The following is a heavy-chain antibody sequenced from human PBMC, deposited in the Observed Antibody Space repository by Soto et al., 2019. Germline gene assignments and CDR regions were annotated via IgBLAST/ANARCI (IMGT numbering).Heavy chain of an antibody. D-gene: IGHD2-15*01. CDR2: INHSGST. CDR3: ARYCSGGSCYPRTYGMDV. J-gene: IGHJ6*02. CDR1: GGSFSGYY. V-gene: IGHV4-34*01. Sequence: SETLSLTCAVYGGSFSGYYWSWIRQPPGKGLEWIGEINHSGSTNYNPSIKSRVTISVDTSKNQFSLKLSSVTAADTAVYYCARYCSGGSCYPRTYGMDVWGQGTTVTVSS.